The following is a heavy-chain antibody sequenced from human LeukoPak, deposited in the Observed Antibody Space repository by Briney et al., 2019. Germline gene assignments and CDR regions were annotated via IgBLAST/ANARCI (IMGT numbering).Heavy chain of an antibody. Sequence: SETLSLTCTVSGGSISSSSYYWGWIRQPPGKGLEWIGSIYYSGSTYYNPSLKSRVTISVDTSKNQFSLKLSSVTAADTAVYYCARPVAGTLLDPWGQGTLVTVSS. D-gene: IGHD6-19*01. CDR3: ARPVAGTLLDP. CDR1: GGSISSSSYY. CDR2: IYYSGST. J-gene: IGHJ5*02. V-gene: IGHV4-39*01.